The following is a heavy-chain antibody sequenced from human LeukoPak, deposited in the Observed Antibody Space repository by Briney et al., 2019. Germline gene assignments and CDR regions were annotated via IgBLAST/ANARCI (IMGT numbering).Heavy chain of an antibody. V-gene: IGHV3-30-3*01. D-gene: IGHD3-3*01. J-gene: IGHJ4*02. CDR2: ISYDGGNK. CDR1: GFTFSTYA. CDR3: ARRDFWSGPTFDY. Sequence: GGSLRLSCAVSGFTFSTYAMHWVRQVPVKGLEWVAVISYDGGNKYYADSVKGRFTISRDNSKNTLYLQMNSLRAEDTAVYYCARRDFWSGPTFDYWGQGTLVTVSS.